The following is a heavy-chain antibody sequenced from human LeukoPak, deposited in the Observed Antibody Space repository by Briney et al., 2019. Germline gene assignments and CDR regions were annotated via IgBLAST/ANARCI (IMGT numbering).Heavy chain of an antibody. D-gene: IGHD3-10*01. V-gene: IGHV4-61*02. CDR3: ARGVWFGSAFDI. J-gene: IGHJ3*02. CDR2: MYTSGST. Sequence: SETLSLTCTVSGGSISGSSYYWNWIRQPAGKGLEWIGRMYTSGSTNYNPSLKSRVTISVDTSKNQFSPKLSFVTAADTAVYYCARGVWFGSAFDIWGQGTMVTVSS. CDR1: GGSISGSSYY.